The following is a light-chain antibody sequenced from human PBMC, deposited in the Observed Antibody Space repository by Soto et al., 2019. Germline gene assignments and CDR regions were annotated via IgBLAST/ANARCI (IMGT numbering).Light chain of an antibody. CDR3: CSYAGSTTWV. Sequence: QSALTQPASVSGSPGQSITISCTGSSSDVGSYTFVSWYQHHPGKAPKLMIYEATKRPSGVSHRFSGSKSGNTASLTISGLQAEDEGEYYCCSYAGSTTWVFGGGTKLTVL. CDR2: EAT. V-gene: IGLV2-23*01. CDR1: SSDVGSYTF. J-gene: IGLJ3*02.